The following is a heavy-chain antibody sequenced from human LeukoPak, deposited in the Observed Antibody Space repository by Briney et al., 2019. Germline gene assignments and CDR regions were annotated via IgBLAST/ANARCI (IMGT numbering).Heavy chain of an antibody. J-gene: IGHJ4*02. D-gene: IGHD2-21*02. CDR3: ARDTTPYCGGDCYSDY. Sequence: ASVKVSCKASGYTFTSYGISWVRQAPGQGLEWMGWISAYNGNTNYAQKLQGRVTMTTDTSTSTAYMELRSLRSDDTAVYYRARDTTPYCGGDCYSDYWGQGTLVTVSS. V-gene: IGHV1-18*01. CDR2: ISAYNGNT. CDR1: GYTFTSYG.